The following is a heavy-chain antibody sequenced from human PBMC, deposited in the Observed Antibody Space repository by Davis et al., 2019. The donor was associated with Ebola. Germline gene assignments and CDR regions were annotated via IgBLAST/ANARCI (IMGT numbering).Heavy chain of an antibody. CDR2: ISGSGGST. CDR1: GFTFSSYA. V-gene: IGHV3-23*01. D-gene: IGHD3/OR15-3a*01. J-gene: IGHJ6*02. CDR3: ARAGGLPYGMDA. Sequence: GESLKISCAASGFTFSSYAMSWVRQAPGKGLEWVSAISGSGGSTYYADSVKGRFTISRVNSKNTLYLQMNSLTVEDTAVYYCARAGGLPYGMDAWGQGTTVTVSS.